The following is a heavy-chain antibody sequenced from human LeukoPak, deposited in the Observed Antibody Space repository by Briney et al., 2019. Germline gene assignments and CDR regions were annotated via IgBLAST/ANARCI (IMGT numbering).Heavy chain of an antibody. CDR2: ISRGGGTI. J-gene: IGHJ4*02. CDR1: GFSFSNNE. D-gene: IGHD5-18*01. CDR3: ASSTGYSYGYFDY. V-gene: IGHV3-48*03. Sequence: PGGSLRLSCEASGFSFSNNEMNCVRQAPGRGLEWVSYISRGGGTIYYADSVKGRFTLSRDNVQNSLYLQINSLRAEATAVYYCASSTGYSYGYFDYWGQGTLVTVSS.